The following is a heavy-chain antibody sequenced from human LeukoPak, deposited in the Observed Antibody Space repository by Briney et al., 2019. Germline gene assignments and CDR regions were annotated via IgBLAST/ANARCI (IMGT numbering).Heavy chain of an antibody. Sequence: SETLSLTCTVSRGSLSSGGYYWNWFRQHPEKGLEWIWYNYYSGSTNYNPSLKSRVTISVDTSKNQFSLKLSSVTAADTAVYYCARDGILTGYRYFDYWGQGTLVTVSS. D-gene: IGHD3-9*01. CDR1: RGSLSSGGYY. J-gene: IGHJ4*02. V-gene: IGHV4-31*03. CDR3: ARDGILTGYRYFDY. CDR2: NYYSGST.